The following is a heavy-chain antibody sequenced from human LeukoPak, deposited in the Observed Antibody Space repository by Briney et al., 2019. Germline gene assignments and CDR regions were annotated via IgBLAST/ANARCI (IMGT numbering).Heavy chain of an antibody. CDR2: INPFSGGP. CDR3: ARDQGYYGSGASPWFDP. D-gene: IGHD3-10*01. CDR1: GYTFTGYY. J-gene: IGHJ5*02. Sequence: ASVKVPFKASGYTFTGYYMHWVRQPPGQGLEWMGRINPFSGGPNYAQKDQGRVTKTRDTSISTAYRELSRLRSDDTAVYYCARDQGYYGSGASPWFDPWGQGTLVTVSS. V-gene: IGHV1-2*06.